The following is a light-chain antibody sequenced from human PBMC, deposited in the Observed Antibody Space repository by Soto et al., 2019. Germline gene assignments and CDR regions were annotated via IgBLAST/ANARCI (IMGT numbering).Light chain of an antibody. CDR1: SSDVGGYND. CDR2: DVN. CDR3: SSYTCTSTYVV. J-gene: IGLJ2*01. V-gene: IGLV2-14*01. Sequence: QSVLTQPASVSGSPGQSITISCTGTSSDVGGYNDVSWYQQHPGKAPKLMIYDVNNRPSGVSNRFSGSKSGNTASLTISGLQAEDEADYYCSSYTCTSTYVVFGGGTKLTVL.